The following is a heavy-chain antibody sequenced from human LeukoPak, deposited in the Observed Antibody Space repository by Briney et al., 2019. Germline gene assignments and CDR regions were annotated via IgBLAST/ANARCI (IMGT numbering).Heavy chain of an antibody. CDR2: IYYSGST. J-gene: IGHJ4*02. V-gene: IGHV4-31*03. D-gene: IGHD3-10*01. CDR1: GGSISSGGYY. Sequence: PSRTLSLTCTVSGGSISSGGYYWSWIRLHPGKGLEWIGYIYYSGSTYYNPSLKSRVTISVDTSKNQFSLKLSSVTAADTAVYYCARIPVGRFGEFAFDYWGQGTLVTVSS. CDR3: ARIPVGRFGEFAFDY.